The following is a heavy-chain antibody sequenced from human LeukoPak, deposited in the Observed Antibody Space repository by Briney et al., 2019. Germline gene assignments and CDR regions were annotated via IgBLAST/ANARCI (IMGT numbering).Heavy chain of an antibody. CDR2: ISSSGSTI. CDR1: GFTFSSYG. Sequence: GGSLRLSCAASGFTFSSYGMNWVRQAPGQGLEWVSYISSSGSTIYYADSVKGRFTISRDNAKNSLYLQMNSLRAEDTAVYYCARGYDLFDYWGQGTLVTVSS. D-gene: IGHD5-12*01. J-gene: IGHJ4*02. CDR3: ARGYDLFDY. V-gene: IGHV3-48*01.